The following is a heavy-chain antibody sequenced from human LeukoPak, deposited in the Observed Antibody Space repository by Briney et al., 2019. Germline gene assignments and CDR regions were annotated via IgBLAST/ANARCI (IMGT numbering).Heavy chain of an antibody. J-gene: IGHJ6*03. CDR1: GGSFSGYY. CDR2: INHSGST. D-gene: IGHD6-13*01. Sequence: SETLSLTCAVYGGSFSGYYWSWIRQPPGKGLEWIGEINHSGSTNYNPSLKSRVTISVDTSKNQFSLKLSSVPAADTAVYYCARGRPVAAACTFLGYYYYYLDVWGKGTTVSVSS. V-gene: IGHV4-34*01. CDR3: ARGRPVAAACTFLGYYYYYLDV.